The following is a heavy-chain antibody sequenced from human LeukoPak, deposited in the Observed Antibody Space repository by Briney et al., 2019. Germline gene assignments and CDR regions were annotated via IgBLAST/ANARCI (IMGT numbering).Heavy chain of an antibody. V-gene: IGHV3-23*01. Sequence: GGSLRLSCAASGFTFSSYAMSWVRQAPGKGLEWVSAISGSGGSTYYADSVKGRFTISRDNSKNTLYLQMNSLRAEDTAVYYCAREGAYTIFGVVRDYYYYMDVWGKGTTVTVSS. CDR1: GFTFSSYA. CDR3: AREGAYTIFGVVRDYYYYMDV. D-gene: IGHD3-3*01. CDR2: ISGSGGST. J-gene: IGHJ6*03.